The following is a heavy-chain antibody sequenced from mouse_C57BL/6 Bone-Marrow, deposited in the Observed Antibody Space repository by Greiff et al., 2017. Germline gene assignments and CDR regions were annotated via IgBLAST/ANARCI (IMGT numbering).Heavy chain of an antibody. CDR3: ARSLVFDV. CDR1: GYTFTDYY. CDR2: INPNNGGT. V-gene: IGHV1-26*01. J-gene: IGHJ1*03. Sequence: EVQLQQSGPELVKPGASVKISCKASGYTFTDYYMNWVKQSHGKSLEWIGDINPNNGGTSYNQKFKGKATLTVDKSSSTAYMELRSLTSEDSAVYYCARSLVFDVWGTGTTVTVSS.